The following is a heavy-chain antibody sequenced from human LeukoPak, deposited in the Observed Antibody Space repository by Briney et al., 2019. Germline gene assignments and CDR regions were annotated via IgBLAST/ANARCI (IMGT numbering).Heavy chain of an antibody. CDR1: GGSISSSSYY. D-gene: IGHD4-23*01. V-gene: IGHV4-39*07. CDR3: ARMRLRWYPFDY. CDR2: IYYSGST. Sequence: SETLSLTCTVSGGSISSSSYYWGWIRQPPGKGLEWIGSIYYSGSTYYNPSLKSRVTISVDTSKNQFSLKLSSVTAADTAVYYCARMRLRWYPFDYWGQGTLVTVSS. J-gene: IGHJ4*02.